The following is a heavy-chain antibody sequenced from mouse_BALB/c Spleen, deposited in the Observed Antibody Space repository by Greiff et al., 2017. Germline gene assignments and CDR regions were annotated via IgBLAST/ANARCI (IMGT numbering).Heavy chain of an antibody. D-gene: IGHD2-14*01. CDR3: ARERYDGGYYAMDY. CDR2: IWAGGST. J-gene: IGHJ4*01. CDR1: GFSLTSYG. Sequence: VKLQESGPGLVAPSQSLSITCTVSGFSLTSYGVHWVRQPPGKGLEWLGVIWAGGSTNYNSALMSRLSISKDNSKSQVFLKMNSLQTDDTAMYYCARERYDGGYYAMDYWGQGTSVTVSS. V-gene: IGHV2-9*02.